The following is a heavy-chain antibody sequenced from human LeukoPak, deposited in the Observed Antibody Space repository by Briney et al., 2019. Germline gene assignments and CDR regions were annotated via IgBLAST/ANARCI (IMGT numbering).Heavy chain of an antibody. D-gene: IGHD3-10*01. CDR1: GFTFSTYS. CDR2: ISSSSSTI. Sequence: GGSLRLSCAASGFTFSTYSMNWVRQAPGKGLEWVSYISSSSSTIYYADSVKGRFTISRDNAKKSLYLQMNSLRAEDTAVYYCGRVGAYYGSGSYSDYWGQGTLVTVSS. V-gene: IGHV3-48*04. J-gene: IGHJ4*02. CDR3: GRVGAYYGSGSYSDY.